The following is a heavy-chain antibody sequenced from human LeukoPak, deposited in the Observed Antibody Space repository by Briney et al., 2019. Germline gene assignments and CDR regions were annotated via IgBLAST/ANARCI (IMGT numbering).Heavy chain of an antibody. CDR3: ARNCYDSSGYYWALYYMDV. V-gene: IGHV1-69*02. D-gene: IGHD3-22*01. J-gene: IGHJ6*03. CDR2: IIPILGIA. Sequence: SVKVSCKASGGTFSSYTISWVRQAPGQGLEWMGRIIPILGIANYAQKFQGRVTITADKSTSTAYMELSSLRSEDTAVYYCARNCYDSSGYYWALYYMDVWGKGTTVTVSS. CDR1: GGTFSSYT.